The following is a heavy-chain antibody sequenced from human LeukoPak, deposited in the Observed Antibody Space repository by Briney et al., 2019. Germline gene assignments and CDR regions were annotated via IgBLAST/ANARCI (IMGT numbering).Heavy chain of an antibody. CDR1: GFTFDNYA. Sequence: GGSLRLSCAASGFTFDNYAMHWVRQAPGKGLEWVSSISWNSDTIAYAGSVKGRFTISRDNAKNSVYLQMNRLRPDDMALYYCAKAANLGSYYSGIEYWGQGTLVTVSS. V-gene: IGHV3-9*03. CDR3: AKAANLGSYYSGIEY. CDR2: ISWNSDTI. D-gene: IGHD3-10*01. J-gene: IGHJ4*02.